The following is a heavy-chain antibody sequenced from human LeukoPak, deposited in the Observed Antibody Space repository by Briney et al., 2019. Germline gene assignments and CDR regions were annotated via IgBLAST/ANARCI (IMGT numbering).Heavy chain of an antibody. D-gene: IGHD6-6*01. J-gene: IGHJ5*02. CDR1: GGSISISY. Sequence: PSETLSLTCTVSGGSISISYWSWIRQPPGKGLDWIGYIYSGGTTSYNPSLKSRVTITVDTSKNQFSLNLDSVTAAHTAGYYCARHTAKAYSSSSDWFDPWGQEPWSPSPQ. CDR2: IYSGGTT. V-gene: IGHV4-4*09. CDR3: ARHTAKAYSSSSDWFDP.